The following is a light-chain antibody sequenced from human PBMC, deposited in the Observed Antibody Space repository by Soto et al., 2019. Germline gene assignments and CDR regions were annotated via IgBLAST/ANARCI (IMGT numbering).Light chain of an antibody. V-gene: IGLV1-44*01. CDR2: TNN. J-gene: IGLJ1*01. CDR1: SSNIGRNT. Sequence: QLVLTQPPSASGTPGQRVTISCSGSSSNIGRNTVNWYQQFPGTAPKLLIYTNNQQPSGVPDRFSGSKSGTSASLAISGLQSDDEADYYCVAWDDSLSAYVFGTGTKVTVL. CDR3: VAWDDSLSAYV.